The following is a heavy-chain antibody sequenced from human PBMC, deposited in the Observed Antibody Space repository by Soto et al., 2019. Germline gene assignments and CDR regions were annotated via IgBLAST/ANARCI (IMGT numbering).Heavy chain of an antibody. J-gene: IGHJ4*02. CDR1: GYTFTAHW. Sequence: ASVKVSFKASGYTFTAHWMHWVRRAPGQGLEWVGIISPTGSSTFYAQKFQGRVTMTRDTSASTAYMELSSLRSEDTAVYYCARDTDLTLVTTLDYWGQGTPVTVSS. D-gene: IGHD4-17*01. V-gene: IGHV1-46*01. CDR3: ARDTDLTLVTTLDY. CDR2: ISPTGSST.